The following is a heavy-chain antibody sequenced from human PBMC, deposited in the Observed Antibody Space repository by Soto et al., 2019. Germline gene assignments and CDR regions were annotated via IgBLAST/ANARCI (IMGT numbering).Heavy chain of an antibody. CDR1: GFTFSSYA. Sequence: QVQLVESGGGVVQPGRSLRLSCAASGFTFSSYAMHWVRQAPGKGLEWVAVISYDGSNKNYADSVKGRFTISRDNSKNTLYLQMNSLRAEDTAVYYCARTLGYCSGGSCYSRVGGAFDIWGQGTMVTVSS. V-gene: IGHV3-30-3*01. J-gene: IGHJ3*02. CDR3: ARTLGYCSGGSCYSRVGGAFDI. D-gene: IGHD2-15*01. CDR2: ISYDGSNK.